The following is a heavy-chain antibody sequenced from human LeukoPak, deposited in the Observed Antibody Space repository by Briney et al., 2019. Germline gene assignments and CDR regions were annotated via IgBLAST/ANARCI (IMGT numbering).Heavy chain of an antibody. Sequence: SETLSLTCTVSGGSISSSSYYWGWIRQPPGKGLEWIGSIYYSGSTYYNPSLKSRVTISVDTSKNQFSLKLSSVTAADTAVYYCARVGPYYDFWSGHRQDAFDIWGQGTMVTVSS. CDR2: IYYSGST. V-gene: IGHV4-39*07. D-gene: IGHD3-3*01. CDR1: GGSISSSSYY. J-gene: IGHJ3*02. CDR3: ARVGPYYDFWSGHRQDAFDI.